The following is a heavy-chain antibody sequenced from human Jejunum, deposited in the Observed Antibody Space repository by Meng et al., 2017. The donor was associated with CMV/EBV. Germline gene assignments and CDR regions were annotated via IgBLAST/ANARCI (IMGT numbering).Heavy chain of an antibody. CDR1: RFPFNIDD. V-gene: IGHV3-30*02. CDR2: IRHDGSED. CDR3: TKGGFDS. D-gene: IGHD2-15*01. Sequence: QVAVVECGGGGVQPRGSLRPSCVTSRFPFNIDDMPWVRQAPGKGLDWVTCIRHDGSEDFYVDSVKGRFTIYRDNSKNTLYLQMNSLRVDDSALYYCTKGGFDSWGQGTLVTVSS. J-gene: IGHJ4*02.